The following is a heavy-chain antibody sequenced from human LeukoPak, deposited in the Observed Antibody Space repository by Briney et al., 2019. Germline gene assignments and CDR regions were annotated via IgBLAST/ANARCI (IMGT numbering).Heavy chain of an antibody. J-gene: IGHJ6*03. CDR3: AKGSKVVVFTRDHYMDV. V-gene: IGHV4-4*07. Sequence: SETLSLTCTVSGGSISSYYWSWIRQPAGKGLEWIGRIYTSGTTHYNPSLKSRVTMSVDTSKNQFSLKLSSVTAADTAVYYCAKGSKVVVFTRDHYMDVWGKGTTVTISS. D-gene: IGHD3-22*01. CDR1: GGSISSYY. CDR2: IYTSGTT.